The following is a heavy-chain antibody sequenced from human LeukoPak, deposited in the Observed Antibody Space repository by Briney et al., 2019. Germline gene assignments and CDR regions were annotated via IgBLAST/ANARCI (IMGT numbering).Heavy chain of an antibody. CDR1: GFTFSNYE. D-gene: IGHD1-26*01. CDR3: AKVGVGASTDFDY. CDR2: ISSNGSTI. J-gene: IGHJ4*02. Sequence: PGGSLRLSCAASGFTFSNYEMNWVRQAPGKGLEWVSYISSNGSTIYYADSVKGRFTISRDNAKNSLYLQMNSLRAEDTAVYYCAKVGVGASTDFDYWGQGTLVTVSS. V-gene: IGHV3-48*03.